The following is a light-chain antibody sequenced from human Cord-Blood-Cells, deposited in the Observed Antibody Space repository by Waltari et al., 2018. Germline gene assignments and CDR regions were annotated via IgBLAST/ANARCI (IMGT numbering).Light chain of an antibody. Sequence: SELTQDHAVSLALGQSVRITCQGDSLRSYYASWYQQKPGQAPVLVIYGKNNRPSGIPDRFSGSSSGNTASLTITGAQAEDEADYYCNSRDSSGNYVFGTGTKVTVL. CDR3: NSRDSSGNYV. V-gene: IGLV3-19*01. J-gene: IGLJ1*01. CDR2: GKN. CDR1: SLRSYY.